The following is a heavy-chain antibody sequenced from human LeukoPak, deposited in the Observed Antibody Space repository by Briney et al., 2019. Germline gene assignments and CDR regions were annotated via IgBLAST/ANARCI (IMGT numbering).Heavy chain of an antibody. CDR1: GGSFSRYY. Sequence: SETLSLTCAVYGGSFSRYYWNWIRQPPGKGLEWIGEINHSGSTNYNPPLKSRVTISVDTSKNQFSLKVKSVIAADTAVYYCARGDVDPYVFDIWGQGTMVTVSS. CDR2: INHSGST. V-gene: IGHV4-34*01. J-gene: IGHJ3*02. D-gene: IGHD3-10*02. CDR3: ARGDVDPYVFDI.